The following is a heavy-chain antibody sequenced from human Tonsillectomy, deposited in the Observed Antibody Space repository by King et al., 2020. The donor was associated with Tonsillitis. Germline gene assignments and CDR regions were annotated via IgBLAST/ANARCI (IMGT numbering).Heavy chain of an antibody. D-gene: IGHD1-26*01. J-gene: IGHJ4*02. Sequence: VQMVESGGGLVQPGGSLRLSCAASGFTFSSYSMNWVRQAPGKGLEWVSYISSSSSAIFYADSVKGRFTISRDNAKNSLYLQMNSLRAEDTAVYYCARDGGLYSGTYYSDYWGQGTLVTVSS. CDR1: GFTFSSYS. CDR3: ARDGGLYSGTYYSDY. CDR2: ISSSSSAI. V-gene: IGHV3-48*01.